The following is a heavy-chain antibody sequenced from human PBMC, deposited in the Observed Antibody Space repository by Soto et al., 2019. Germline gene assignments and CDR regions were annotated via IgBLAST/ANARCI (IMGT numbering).Heavy chain of an antibody. Sequence: GGSLRLSCAASGFTFSNSDMNWVRQAPGKGLEWVAGVSWNGSRTHYADSVKGRFIISRNNSRNFLYQQMNSLRPEDMAVYDCVRRYGKPTIAEQQLARSWLWGQGTLVTVSS. V-gene: IGHV3-35*01. CDR1: GFTFSNSD. CDR3: VRRYGKPTIAEQQLARSWL. J-gene: IGHJ4*02. CDR2: VSWNGSRT. D-gene: IGHD6-13*01.